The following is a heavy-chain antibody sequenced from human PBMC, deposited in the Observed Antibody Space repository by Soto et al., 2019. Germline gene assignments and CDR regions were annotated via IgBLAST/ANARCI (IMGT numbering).Heavy chain of an antibody. D-gene: IGHD3-9*01. CDR1: GFTFSDYY. Sequence: GGSLRLSCAASGFTFSDYYMSWIRQAPGKGLEWVSYISSSSSYTNYADSVKGRFTISRDNAKNSLYLQMNSLRAEDTAVYYCARGPRATYYDILTGYYRLDYWGQGTLVTVSS. J-gene: IGHJ4*02. CDR2: ISSSSSYT. V-gene: IGHV3-11*05. CDR3: ARGPRATYYDILTGYYRLDY.